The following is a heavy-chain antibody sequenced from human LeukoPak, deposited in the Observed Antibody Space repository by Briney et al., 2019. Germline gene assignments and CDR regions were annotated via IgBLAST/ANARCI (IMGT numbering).Heavy chain of an antibody. CDR1: GGSISSSSYY. J-gene: IGHJ4*02. D-gene: IGHD5-12*01. CDR2: IYYSGST. CDR3: ARQALFTYGGYDATCFDY. V-gene: IGHV4-39*01. Sequence: SETLSLTCTVSGGSISSSSYYWGWIRQPPGKGLEWIGSIYYSGSTYYNPSLKSRVTISVDTSKNQFSLKLSSVTAADTAVYYCARQALFTYGGYDATCFDYWGQGTLVTVSS.